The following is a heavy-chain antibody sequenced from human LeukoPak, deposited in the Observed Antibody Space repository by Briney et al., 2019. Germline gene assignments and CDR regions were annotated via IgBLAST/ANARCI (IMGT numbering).Heavy chain of an antibody. CDR2: IRTTAEGAKYA. CDR1: GFTFSTYP. J-gene: IGHJ4*02. Sequence: GGSLRLSCAASGFTFSTYPMNWVRQAPGKGLEWISNIRTTAEGAKYAYYADSVKGRVTISRDDGKNTLYLHMNSLRDDDTAVYYCATDQRYAFDYWGQGILVTVSS. D-gene: IGHD3-9*01. CDR3: ATDQRYAFDY. V-gene: IGHV3-48*02.